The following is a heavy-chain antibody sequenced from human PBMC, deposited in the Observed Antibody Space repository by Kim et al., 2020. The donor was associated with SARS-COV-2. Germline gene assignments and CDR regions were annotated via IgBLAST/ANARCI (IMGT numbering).Heavy chain of an antibody. CDR3: ARVLSRRLRYFDWLSPGY. V-gene: IGHV1-8*01. CDR2: MNPNSGNT. J-gene: IGHJ4*02. D-gene: IGHD3-9*01. CDR1: GYTFTSYD. Sequence: ASVKVSCKASGYTFTSYDINWVRQATGQGLEWMGWMNPNSGNTGYAQKFQGRVTMTRNTSISTAYMELSSLRSEDTAVYYCARVLSRRLRYFDWLSPGYWGQGTLVTVSS.